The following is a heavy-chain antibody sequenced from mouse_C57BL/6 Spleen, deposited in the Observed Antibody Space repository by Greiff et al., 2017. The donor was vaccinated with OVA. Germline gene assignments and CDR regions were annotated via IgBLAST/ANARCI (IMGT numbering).Heavy chain of an antibody. CDR1: GFNIKDYY. V-gene: IGHV14-2*01. CDR2: IDPEDGET. CDR3: ASIPPDGDYAMDY. Sequence: VQLKQSGAELVKPGASVKLSCTASGFNIKDYYMHWVKQRTEQGLEWIGRIDPEDGETKYAPKFQGRATITADTSSNTAYLQLSSLTSEDTAVYYCASIPPDGDYAMDYWGQGTSVTVSA. D-gene: IGHD1-1*02. J-gene: IGHJ4*01.